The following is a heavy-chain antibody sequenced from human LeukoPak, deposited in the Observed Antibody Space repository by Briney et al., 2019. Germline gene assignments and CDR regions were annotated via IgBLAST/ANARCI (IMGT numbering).Heavy chain of an antibody. CDR1: GGSISSGIYY. CDR3: ARDRSGSYFDY. V-gene: IGHV4-61*02. Sequence: SETLSLTCTVSGGSISSGIYYWTWIRQPAGTGLEWIGRVYTSGGTNYNPSLKSRVTISVDTSKNQFSLQLSSVTAADTAVYFCARDRSGSYFDYWGQGTLVTVSS. D-gene: IGHD1-26*01. CDR2: VYTSGGT. J-gene: IGHJ4*02.